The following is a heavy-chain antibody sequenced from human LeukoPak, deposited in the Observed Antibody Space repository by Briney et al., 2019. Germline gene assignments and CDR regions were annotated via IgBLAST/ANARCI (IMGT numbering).Heavy chain of an antibody. V-gene: IGHV3-48*01. CDR1: GFTFSSYS. CDR3: ARDPVRHAGVFDY. J-gene: IGHJ4*02. D-gene: IGHD3-10*01. CDR2: ISSSSSTI. Sequence: GGSLRLSCAASGFTFSSYSMNWVRQAPGKGLEWVSYISSSSSTIYYADSVKGRFTISRDNAKNSLYLQMNSLRAENTAVYYCARDPVRHAGVFDYWGQGTLVTVSS.